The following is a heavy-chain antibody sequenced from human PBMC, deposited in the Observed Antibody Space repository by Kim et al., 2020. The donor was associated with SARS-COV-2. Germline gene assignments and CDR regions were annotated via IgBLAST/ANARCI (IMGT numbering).Heavy chain of an antibody. D-gene: IGHD3-16*02. CDR2: ISSSGSTI. V-gene: IGHV3-11*04. CDR1: GFTFSDYY. CDR3: ARDDYVWGSYRYGGLNWFDP. Sequence: GGSLRLSCAASGFTFSDYYMSWIRQAPGKGLEWVSYISSSGSTIYYADSVKGRFNISRDNAKNSLYLQMNSLRAEDTAVYYCARDDYVWGSYRYGGLNWFDPWGQGTLVTVSS. J-gene: IGHJ5*02.